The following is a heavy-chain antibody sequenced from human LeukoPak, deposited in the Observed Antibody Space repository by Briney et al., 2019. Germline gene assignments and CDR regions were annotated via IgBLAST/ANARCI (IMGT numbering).Heavy chain of an antibody. CDR1: GGSISSYY. D-gene: IGHD6-19*01. V-gene: IGHV4-59*08. CDR2: TYYSGST. CDR3: ARHSSGWNWFDP. J-gene: IGHJ5*02. Sequence: PSETLSLTCTVSGGSISSYYWSWIRQPPGKGLEWIGYTYYSGSTNYNPSLKSRVTISVDTSKNQFSLKLSSVTAADTAVYYCARHSSGWNWFDPWGQGTLVTVSS.